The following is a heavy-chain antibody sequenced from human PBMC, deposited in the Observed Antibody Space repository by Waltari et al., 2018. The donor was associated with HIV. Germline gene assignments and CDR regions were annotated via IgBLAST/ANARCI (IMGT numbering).Heavy chain of an antibody. D-gene: IGHD7-27*01. CDR3: ARGSARLWDFDY. Sequence: EVQLVESGGGLVQPGGSLRVSCAASGFTFRSYSMNWVRQAPGKGLEWISYISSSSSTIYYADSVKGRFTVSRDNAKNSLYLQMISLRDEDTAVYYCARGSARLWDFDYWGQGTLVTVSS. V-gene: IGHV3-48*02. CDR1: GFTFRSYS. J-gene: IGHJ4*02. CDR2: ISSSSSTI.